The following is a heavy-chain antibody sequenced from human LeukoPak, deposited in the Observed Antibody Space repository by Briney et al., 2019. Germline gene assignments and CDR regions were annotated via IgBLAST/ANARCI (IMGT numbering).Heavy chain of an antibody. J-gene: IGHJ4*02. CDR3: AKDQCSSSALLACQYFDY. V-gene: IGHV3-30*02. Sequence: PGGSLRLSCAASGFTFSSYGMHWVRQAPGKGLEWVAVILSDGSKEFYTDSVKGRFTISRDNSRNTLYLQMNSLRAEDTAMYYCAKDQCSSSALLACQYFDYWGQGTLVTVSS. D-gene: IGHD2-2*01. CDR1: GFTFSSYG. CDR2: ILSDGSKE.